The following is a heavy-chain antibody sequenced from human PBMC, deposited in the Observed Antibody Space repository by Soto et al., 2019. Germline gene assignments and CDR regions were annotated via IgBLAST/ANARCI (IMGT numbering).Heavy chain of an antibody. CDR1: GDSISSGDYY. V-gene: IGHV4-30-4*01. J-gene: IGHJ4*02. CDR2: IYYSGNT. D-gene: IGHD6-13*01. CDR3: ARGFKRYSSPPGPLEE. Sequence: SETLSLTCTVSGDSISSGDYYWSWIRQPPGKGLEWIGCIYYSGNTYYNPSLKRRFSISVDTSKNQFSLQLSSVTVADTAVYYCARGFKRYSSPPGPLEEWGLGTLVTVSS.